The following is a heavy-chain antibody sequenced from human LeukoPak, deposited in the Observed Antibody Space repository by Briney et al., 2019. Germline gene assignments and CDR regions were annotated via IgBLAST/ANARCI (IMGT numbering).Heavy chain of an antibody. Sequence: GASVKVSCKAYGYSFTSYGISWVRQGPGQGLEWMGWISAYNGNTNYAQKLQDRVTMTTDTSTSTGYMELRSLTSDDTAVYYCARSRGGYSYGYGEDWGQGTLVTVSS. J-gene: IGHJ4*02. D-gene: IGHD5-18*01. CDR2: ISAYNGNT. V-gene: IGHV1-18*01. CDR1: GYSFTSYG. CDR3: ARSRGGYSYGYGED.